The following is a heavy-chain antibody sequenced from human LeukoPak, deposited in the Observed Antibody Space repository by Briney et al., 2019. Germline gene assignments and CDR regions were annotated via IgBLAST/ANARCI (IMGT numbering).Heavy chain of an antibody. CDR2: IFSSGTT. D-gene: IGHD3-3*01. J-gene: IGHJ6*03. Sequence: SETLSLTCTVSGGSISSYYWSFIRQPAGKGLEWIGRIFSSGTTYYNPSLKSRVTMSVDTSKNQFSLKLSSVTAADTAVYYCARGHDSIRYYYYYMDVWGKGTTVTVSS. CDR1: GGSISSYY. CDR3: ARGHDSIRYYYYYMDV. V-gene: IGHV4-4*07.